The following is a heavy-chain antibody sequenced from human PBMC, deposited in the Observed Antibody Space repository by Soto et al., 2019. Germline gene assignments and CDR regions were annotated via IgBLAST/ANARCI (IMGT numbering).Heavy chain of an antibody. V-gene: IGHV4-59*01. Sequence: SETLSLTCTVSGGSMRNYFWTWIRQAPGKGLEWIGDIQYSGTTSFFPSYNPSLRSRVTISEDTSTNQFSLKLLSVTTADTAVYFCAAGEASSRNLAPYYLDFWGQGTLVTVSS. CDR2: IQYSGTT. J-gene: IGHJ4*02. D-gene: IGHD6-13*01. CDR1: GGSMRNYF. CDR3: AAGEASSRNLAPYYLDF.